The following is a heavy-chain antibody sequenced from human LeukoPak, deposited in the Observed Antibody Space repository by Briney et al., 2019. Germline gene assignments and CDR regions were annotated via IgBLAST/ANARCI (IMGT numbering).Heavy chain of an antibody. V-gene: IGHV3-30*04. CDR1: GFTFNNHP. D-gene: IGHD3-22*01. J-gene: IGHJ2*01. CDR3: AREDSSGYWFEYFDL. Sequence: PGGSLRLSCAASGFTFNNHPLHWVRQAPGKGLEWVAVLASDGSNKYYADSVKGRFTISRDTSKNTLYLQMNSLRPEDTAVYYCAREDSSGYWFEYFDLWGRGTLVTVSS. CDR2: LASDGSNK.